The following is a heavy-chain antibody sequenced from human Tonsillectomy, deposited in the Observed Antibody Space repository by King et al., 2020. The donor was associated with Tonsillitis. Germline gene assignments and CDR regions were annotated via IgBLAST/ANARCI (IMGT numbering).Heavy chain of an antibody. CDR1: GFTFSSYS. Sequence: VQLVESGGGLVKPGGSLRLSCAASGFTFSSYSMNWVRQAPGKGLEWVSSISYGSSYIYYADSVKGRFTISRDNAENSLFLQMDSLRAEDTAVYYCAGGAFKTLGGGDYYYYYGMDVWGQGTTVTVSS. V-gene: IGHV3-21*01. CDR2: ISYGSSYI. D-gene: IGHD7-27*01. J-gene: IGHJ6*02. CDR3: AGGAFKTLGGGDYYYYYGMDV.